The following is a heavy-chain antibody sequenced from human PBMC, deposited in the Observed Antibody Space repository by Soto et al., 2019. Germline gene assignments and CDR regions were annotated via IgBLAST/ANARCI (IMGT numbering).Heavy chain of an antibody. J-gene: IGHJ5*02. Sequence: TLSLTCAVSGGSISSSNWWSWVRQPPGKGLEWIGEIYHSGSTNYNPSLKSRVTISVDKSKNQFSLKLSSVTAADTAVYYCARRYPSSGWYNWFDPWGQGTLVTVSS. D-gene: IGHD6-19*01. CDR2: IYHSGST. V-gene: IGHV4-4*02. CDR3: ARRYPSSGWYNWFDP. CDR1: GGSISSSNW.